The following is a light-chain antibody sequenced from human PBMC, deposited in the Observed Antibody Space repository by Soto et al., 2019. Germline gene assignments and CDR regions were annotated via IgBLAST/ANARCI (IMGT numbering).Light chain of an antibody. CDR2: AVS. CDR1: SSDVGGYNY. V-gene: IGLV2-14*01. CDR3: SSYTSSSTLL. J-gene: IGLJ2*01. Sequence: QSALTQPASVSGSPGQSITISCTGTSSDVGGYNYVSWYQQHPGKAPKLMIYAVSDRPSGVSNRFSGSKSGNTASLTISGPQAEDEADYYCSSYTSSSTLLFGGGTKVTVL.